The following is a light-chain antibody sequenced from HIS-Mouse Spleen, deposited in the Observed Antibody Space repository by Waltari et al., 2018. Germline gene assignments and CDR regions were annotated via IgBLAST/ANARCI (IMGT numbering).Light chain of an antibody. CDR2: GAS. CDR1: QSVSSSY. V-gene: IGKV3-20*01. Sequence: EIVLTQSPGTLSLSPGERATLSCRASQSVSSSYLAWYQQKPGQAPRLLIYGASSRATGIPDRFSGSGSGTDFTLTISRLGPEDFAVYYCQQYGSSPETFGQGTKVEIK. J-gene: IGKJ1*01. CDR3: QQYGSSPET.